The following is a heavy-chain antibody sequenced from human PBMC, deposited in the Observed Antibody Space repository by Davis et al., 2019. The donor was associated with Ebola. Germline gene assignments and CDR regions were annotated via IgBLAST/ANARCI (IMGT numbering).Heavy chain of an antibody. CDR2: ISAYNGNT. CDR3: ARDAYAYYDFWSGSVRFDY. J-gene: IGHJ4*02. Sequence: AASVKVSCKASGGTFSSYGISWVRQAPGQGLEWMGWISAYNGNTNYAQKLQGRVTMTTDTSTSTAYMELRNLRTDDTAVYYCARDAYAYYDFWSGSVRFDYWGQGTLVTVSS. V-gene: IGHV1-18*01. D-gene: IGHD3-3*01. CDR1: GGTFSSYG.